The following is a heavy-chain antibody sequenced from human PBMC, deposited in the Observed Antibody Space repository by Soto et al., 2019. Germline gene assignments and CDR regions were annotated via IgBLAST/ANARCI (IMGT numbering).Heavy chain of an antibody. V-gene: IGHV3-11*06. CDR2: ISSRSSYT. J-gene: IGHJ4*02. D-gene: IGHD5-18*01. CDR1: GFTFRDYY. CDR3: AREHSLGGYSHGKFAC. Sequence: YLRLSCAASGFTFRDYYMSWIRQAPGKGLEWVSHISSRSSYTNYADSVKGRFTISRDNAKNKLYLQMNRLRAEDTAVYYCAREHSLGGYSHGKFACWSQGTMVTVSS.